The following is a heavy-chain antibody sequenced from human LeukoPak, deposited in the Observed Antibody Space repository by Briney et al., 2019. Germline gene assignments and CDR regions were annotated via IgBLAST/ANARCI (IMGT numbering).Heavy chain of an antibody. D-gene: IGHD3-10*01. CDR3: AKGGGTPRGPWFGELFYWYFDL. CDR2: ISGSGGST. CDR1: GFTFSSYA. J-gene: IGHJ2*01. Sequence: GGSLRLSCAASGFTFSSYAMSWVRQAPGKGLEWVSAISGSGGSTYYADSVKGRFTISRDNSKNTLYLQMNSLRAEDTAVYYCAKGGGTPRGPWFGELFYWYFDLWGRGTLVTVSS. V-gene: IGHV3-23*01.